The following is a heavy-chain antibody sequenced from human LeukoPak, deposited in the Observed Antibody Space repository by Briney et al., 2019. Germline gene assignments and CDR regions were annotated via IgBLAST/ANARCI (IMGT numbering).Heavy chain of an antibody. Sequence: SETLSLTCTVSGGSISGYYWSWIRQPPGKGLEWIGYIYYSGSTNYNPSPKSRVTISVDTSTNQFSLKLSSVTAADTAVYYCARGGSGYSYVRFRLDVWGKGTTVTVSS. V-gene: IGHV4-59*01. CDR2: IYYSGST. D-gene: IGHD5-18*01. CDR1: GGSISGYY. CDR3: ARGGSGYSYVRFRLDV. J-gene: IGHJ6*04.